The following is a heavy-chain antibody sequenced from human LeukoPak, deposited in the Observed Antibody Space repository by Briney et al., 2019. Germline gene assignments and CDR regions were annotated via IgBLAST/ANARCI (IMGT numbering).Heavy chain of an antibody. CDR2: ISGSGGSK. D-gene: IGHD1-1*01. Sequence: GGSLRLSCAASGFTFSNAWMNWVRQAPGKGLEWVSAISGSGGSKYYADSVKGRFTISRDNSKNTLYLQMNSLRAEDTAVYYCANQGYQLDFDYWGQGALVTVSS. J-gene: IGHJ4*02. CDR3: ANQGYQLDFDY. CDR1: GFTFSNAW. V-gene: IGHV3-23*01.